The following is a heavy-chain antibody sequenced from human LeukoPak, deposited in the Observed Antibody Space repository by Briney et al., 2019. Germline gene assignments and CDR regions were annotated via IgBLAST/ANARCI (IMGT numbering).Heavy chain of an antibody. V-gene: IGHV4-39*01. CDR2: IYYSGST. CDR3: ARVIRFHDAFDI. Sequence: PSETLSLTCTVSGGSISSSSYYWGWIRQPPGKGLEWIGSIYYSGSTYYNPSLKSRVTISVDTSKNQFSLKLSSETAADTAVYYCARVIRFHDAFDIWGQGTMVTVSS. J-gene: IGHJ3*02. CDR1: GGSISSSSYY. D-gene: IGHD3-16*01.